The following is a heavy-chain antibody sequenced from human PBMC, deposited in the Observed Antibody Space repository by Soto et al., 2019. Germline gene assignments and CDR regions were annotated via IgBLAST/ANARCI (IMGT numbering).Heavy chain of an antibody. CDR1: GDSFTSYW. CDR2: IYPGDSDT. V-gene: IGHV5-51*01. Sequence: PGESLKISCKGSGDSFTSYWIGWVRQMPGKGLEWMGIIYPGDSDTRYSPSFQGQVTISADKSISTAYLQWSSLKASDTAMYYCARHGHSSGWYVGPLDYWGQGTLVTVSS. J-gene: IGHJ4*02. D-gene: IGHD6-19*01. CDR3: ARHGHSSGWYVGPLDY.